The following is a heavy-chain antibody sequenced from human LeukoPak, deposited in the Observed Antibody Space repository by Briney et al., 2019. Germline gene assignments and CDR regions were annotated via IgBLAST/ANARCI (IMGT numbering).Heavy chain of an antibody. CDR3: ARVDGAARGSLFDY. D-gene: IGHD3-16*01. V-gene: IGHV4-34*01. Sequence: PSETLSLTCAVYGGSFSGYYWSWIRQPPGKGLEWIGEINHSGSTNYSPSLKSRVTISVDTSKNQFSLKLSSVTAADTAVYYCARVDGAARGSLFDYWGQGTLVTVSS. CDR1: GGSFSGYY. J-gene: IGHJ4*02. CDR2: INHSGST.